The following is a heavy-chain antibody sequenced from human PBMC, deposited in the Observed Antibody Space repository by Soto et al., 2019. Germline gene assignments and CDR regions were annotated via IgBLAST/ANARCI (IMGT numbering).Heavy chain of an antibody. J-gene: IGHJ6*02. CDR3: ASPGTAAIHHHYYGMDV. Sequence: QVQLVQSGAEVKKPGSSVKVSCKASGGTFSSYAISWVRQAPGQGLEWMGGIIPIFGTANYAQKFQCRVTITADESTSTAYMELSSLRSEDTAVYYCASPGTAAIHHHYYGMDVWGQGTTVTVSS. CDR1: GGTFSSYA. D-gene: IGHD2-2*02. CDR2: IIPIFGTA. V-gene: IGHV1-69*01.